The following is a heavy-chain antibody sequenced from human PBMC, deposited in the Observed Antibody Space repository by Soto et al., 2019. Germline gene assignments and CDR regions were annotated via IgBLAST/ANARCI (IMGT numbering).Heavy chain of an antibody. CDR1: GGTFSPYT. CDR3: TGDWEITVSTWSFGGF. J-gene: IGHJ4*02. CDR2: IIPFHGVT. V-gene: IGHV1-69*08. Sequence: QVQLVQSGAEVKKPGASVKVSCKASGGTFSPYTINWVRQAPGQGLEWMGRIIPFHGVTNYAQKFQARVSIAAYKSTSTGDMELSGLRFEDTAMYYCTGDWEITVSTWSFGGFWGRGTLVTVSS. D-gene: IGHD3-10*01.